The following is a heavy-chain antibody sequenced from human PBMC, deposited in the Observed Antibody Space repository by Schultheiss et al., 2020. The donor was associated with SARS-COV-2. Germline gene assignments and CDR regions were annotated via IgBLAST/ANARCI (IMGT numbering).Heavy chain of an antibody. V-gene: IGHV3-74*01. Sequence: GGSLRLSCAVSEFIFNDYWMHWVRQAPGKGLLWVSRIGTDGGGTNYADSVKGRFTISRDNAKNSLYLQMKSLRAEDTAVYYCARDSLGTIFGVVDAFDIWGQGTMVTVSS. CDR2: IGTDGGGT. J-gene: IGHJ3*02. CDR3: ARDSLGTIFGVVDAFDI. CDR1: EFIFNDYW. D-gene: IGHD3-3*01.